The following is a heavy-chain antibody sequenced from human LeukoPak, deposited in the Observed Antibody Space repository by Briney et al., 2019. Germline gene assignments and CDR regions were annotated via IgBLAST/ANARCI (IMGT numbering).Heavy chain of an antibody. V-gene: IGHV4-34*01. D-gene: IGHD3-22*01. CDR1: GGSFSGYY. CDR2: IKHSGST. CDR3: ARDPGNYYDSSGYYYYYYMDV. Sequence: SETLSLTCAVYGGSFSGYYWSWIRQPPGKGLEWIGEIKHSGSTNYNPSLKSRVTISVDTSKNQFSLKLSSVTAADTAVYYCARDPGNYYDSSGYYYYYYMDVWGKGTTVTVSS. J-gene: IGHJ6*03.